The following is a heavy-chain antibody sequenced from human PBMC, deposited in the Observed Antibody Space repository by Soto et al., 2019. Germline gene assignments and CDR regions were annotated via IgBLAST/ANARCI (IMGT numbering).Heavy chain of an antibody. Sequence: QVQLQQWGAGLLKPSETLSLTCAVYGGSFREYYWTWIRQSPGKGLEWIGKINHSGSTDYNPSLKSRVTISVDTSKNQFSLNLTSVTAADTAVYYCARVISSRDEYFDYWGQGTVVTVSP. J-gene: IGHJ4*02. CDR3: ARVISSRDEYFDY. V-gene: IGHV4-34*01. CDR1: GGSFREYY. D-gene: IGHD2-2*01. CDR2: INHSGST.